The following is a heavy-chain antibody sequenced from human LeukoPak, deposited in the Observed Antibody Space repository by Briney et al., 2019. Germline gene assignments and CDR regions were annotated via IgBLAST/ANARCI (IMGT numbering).Heavy chain of an antibody. CDR2: INQNGGEK. Sequence: GGSLRLSCASSGFTFSNFWMDWVRQAPGKGLEWVANINQNGGEKYYADSVKGRFTISRDNAKNSLYLQMNSLRVEDTAVYYCTRALDYWGQGTLVTVSS. V-gene: IGHV3-7*04. J-gene: IGHJ4*02. CDR1: GFTFSNFW. CDR3: TRALDY.